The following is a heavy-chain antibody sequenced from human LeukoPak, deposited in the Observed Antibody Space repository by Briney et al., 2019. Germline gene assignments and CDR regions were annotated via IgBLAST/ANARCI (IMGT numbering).Heavy chain of an antibody. Sequence: SETLSLTCSVSDFSITRGYYWAWIRQPPGKGLEWIGSIYHSGSTYYNPSLKSRVTISVDTSKNQFSLKLSSVTAADTAVYYCARGEWSTPYTSPSYWGQGTLVTVSS. CDR3: ARGEWSTPYTSPSY. CDR2: IYHSGST. CDR1: DFSITRGYY. D-gene: IGHD2-8*01. J-gene: IGHJ4*02. V-gene: IGHV4-38-2*02.